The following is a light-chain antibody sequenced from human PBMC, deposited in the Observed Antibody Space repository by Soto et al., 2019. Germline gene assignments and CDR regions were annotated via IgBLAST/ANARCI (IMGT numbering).Light chain of an antibody. V-gene: IGLV2-18*02. CDR1: SSDVGGYNR. CDR3: SSYTSSSTYV. Sequence: QSVLTQPPSVSGSPGQSVTISCTGTSSDVGGYNRVSWYRQPPGTAPKLMIYEVSSRPSGVPDRFSGSKSGNTASLTISGPQADDEADYYCSSYTSSSTYVFRTGTKVTVL. J-gene: IGLJ1*01. CDR2: EVS.